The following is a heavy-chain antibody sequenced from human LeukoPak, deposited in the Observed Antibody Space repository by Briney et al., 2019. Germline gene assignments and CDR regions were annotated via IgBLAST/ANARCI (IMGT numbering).Heavy chain of an antibody. D-gene: IGHD2-2*01. CDR3: AREGIGDIVVVPAAGGY. J-gene: IGHJ4*02. CDR2: ISSSSSYI. V-gene: IGHV3-21*01. CDR1: GFTFSSYS. Sequence: GGSLRLSCAASGFTFSSYSMNWVRQAPGKGLEWVSSISSSSSYIYYADSVKGRFTISRDNAKNSLYLQMNSLRAEDTAVYYCAREGIGDIVVVPAAGGYWGQGTLVTVSS.